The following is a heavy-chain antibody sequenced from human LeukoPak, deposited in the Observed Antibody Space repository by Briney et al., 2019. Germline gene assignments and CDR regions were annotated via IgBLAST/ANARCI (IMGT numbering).Heavy chain of an antibody. D-gene: IGHD5-18*01. J-gene: IGHJ4*02. Sequence: RGSLRLSCAASGFTFSSYAMSWVRQAPGKGLEWVSAISGSGGSTDYADSVKGRFTISRDNSKNTLYLQMNSLRAEDTAVYYCAKDRRGYSYGYDFDYWGQGTLVTVSS. CDR3: AKDRRGYSYGYDFDY. V-gene: IGHV3-23*01. CDR1: GFTFSSYA. CDR2: ISGSGGST.